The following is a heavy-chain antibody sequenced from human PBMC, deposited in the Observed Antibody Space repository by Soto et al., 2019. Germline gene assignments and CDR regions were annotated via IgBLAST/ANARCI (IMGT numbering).Heavy chain of an antibody. CDR1: GGTFSSYA. CDR2: IIPIFGTA. J-gene: IGHJ6*02. Sequence: QVQLVQSGAEVKKPGSSVKVSCKASGGTFSSYAISWVRQAPGQGLEWMGGIIPIFGTANYAQKFQGRVTITADEYTSTAYMELSSLRSEDTAVYYCARSSIVVVPAAIYYYYGMDVWGQGTTVTVSS. D-gene: IGHD2-2*02. V-gene: IGHV1-69*01. CDR3: ARSSIVVVPAAIYYYYGMDV.